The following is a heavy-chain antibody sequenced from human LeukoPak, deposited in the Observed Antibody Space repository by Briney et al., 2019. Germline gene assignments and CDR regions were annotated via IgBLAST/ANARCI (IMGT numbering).Heavy chain of an antibody. Sequence: SETLSLTCTVSGGSISSSSYYWGWIRQPPGKGLEWIGEINHSGSTNYNPSLKSRVTISVDTSKNQFSLKLSSVTAADTAVYYCARDLQLWLGHDAFDIWGQGTMVTVSS. V-gene: IGHV4-39*07. CDR3: ARDLQLWLGHDAFDI. J-gene: IGHJ3*02. CDR1: GGSISSSSYY. D-gene: IGHD5-18*01. CDR2: INHSGST.